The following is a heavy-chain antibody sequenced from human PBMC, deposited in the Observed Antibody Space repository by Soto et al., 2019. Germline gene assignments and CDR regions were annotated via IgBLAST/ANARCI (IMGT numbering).Heavy chain of an antibody. J-gene: IGHJ4*02. CDR2: IGSDGGT. D-gene: IGHD2-15*01. CDR3: ARRFCSAGSCRGIGFDY. CDR1: GFTFSSHD. V-gene: IGHV3-13*01. Sequence: GGSLRLSCAASGFTFSSHDMHWVRQATGKGLEWVSAIGSDGGTYYLGSVKGRFTISRENAKNSLYLQMNSLRVGDTALYYCARRFCSAGSCRGIGFDYWGQGTLVTVSS.